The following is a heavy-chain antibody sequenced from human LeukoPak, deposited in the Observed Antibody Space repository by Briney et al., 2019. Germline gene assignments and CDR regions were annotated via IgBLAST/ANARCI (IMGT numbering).Heavy chain of an antibody. V-gene: IGHV4-34*01. CDR2: INHSGST. CDR3: ARGLTAGYCTNGVRYMW. CDR1: GGSFSGYY. J-gene: IGHJ4*02. D-gene: IGHD2-8*01. Sequence: SETLSLTCAVYGGSFSGYYWSWIRQPPGKGLEWIGEINHSGSTNYNPSLKSRVTISVDTSKNQFSLKLSSVTAADTAVYYCARGLTAGYCTNGVRYMWWGQGTLVTVSS.